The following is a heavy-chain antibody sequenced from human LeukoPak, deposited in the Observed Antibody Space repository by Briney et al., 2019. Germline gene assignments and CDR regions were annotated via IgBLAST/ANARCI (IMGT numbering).Heavy chain of an antibody. D-gene: IGHD3-3*01. Sequence: GASVKVSCKASGGTFSSYTISWVRQAPGQGLEWMRKIVPILGIANYAQKFQGRVTIIADKSTSTAYMELSSLRSEDTAVYYCARSSSYDPVPIWGQGTLVTVSS. V-gene: IGHV1-69*02. J-gene: IGHJ4*02. CDR2: IVPILGIA. CDR3: ARSSSYDPVPI. CDR1: GGTFSSYT.